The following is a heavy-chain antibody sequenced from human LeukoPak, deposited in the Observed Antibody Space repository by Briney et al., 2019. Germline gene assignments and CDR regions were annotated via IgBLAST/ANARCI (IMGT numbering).Heavy chain of an antibody. D-gene: IGHD5-12*01. V-gene: IGHV3-30-3*01. J-gene: IGHJ3*02. CDR2: ISWDGTIK. CDR1: GFTFRSYA. CDR3: AKGPVATSRDAFDI. Sequence: GGSLRLSCAASGFTFRSYAIHWVRQAPGKGLEWVAFISWDGTIKYYADSVKGRFTISRDNSKNTLYLQMNSLRAEDTAVYYCAKGPVATSRDAFDIWGQGTMVTVSS.